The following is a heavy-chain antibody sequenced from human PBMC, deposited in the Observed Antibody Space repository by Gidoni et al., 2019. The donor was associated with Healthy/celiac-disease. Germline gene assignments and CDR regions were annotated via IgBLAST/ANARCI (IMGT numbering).Heavy chain of an antibody. D-gene: IGHD3-9*01. CDR3: ARVRQNYDILTGSFDY. CDR1: GGSIRSYY. CDR2: IYYSGST. J-gene: IGHJ4*02. Sequence: QVQLQESGPGLVKPSETLSLTCTVSGGSIRSYYWSWIRQPPGKGLEWIGYIYYSGSTTYNPSLKSRVTISVDTSKNQFSLKLSSVTAADTAVYYCARVRQNYDILTGSFDYWGQGTLVTVSS. V-gene: IGHV4-59*01.